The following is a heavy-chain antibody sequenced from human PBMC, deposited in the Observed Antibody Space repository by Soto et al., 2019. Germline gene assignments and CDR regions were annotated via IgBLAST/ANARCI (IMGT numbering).Heavy chain of an antibody. D-gene: IGHD2-21*02. CDR2: SYYSGST. Sequence: QVQLQESGPGLVKPSQTLSLTCTVSGGSISSGGHYWSWIRQHPGKGLEWIGYSYYSGSTYYNPSLKSRITISVDTSKNQFSLKLSSVTAADTAVYYCARSSPVVTAPWGQGTLVTVSS. CDR1: GGSISSGGHY. V-gene: IGHV4-31*03. J-gene: IGHJ5*02. CDR3: ARSSPVVTAP.